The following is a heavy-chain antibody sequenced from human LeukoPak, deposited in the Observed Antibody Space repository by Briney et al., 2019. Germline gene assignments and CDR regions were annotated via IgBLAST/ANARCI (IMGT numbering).Heavy chain of an antibody. CDR2: ISNTGGRT. D-gene: IGHD2-21*01. CDR3: AKDCCGSSVFDS. J-gene: IGHJ4*02. V-gene: IGHV3-23*01. CDR1: GFAFSSYA. Sequence: WGSLRLSCAASGFAFSSYAMSWVRHAPGKGLEYVSGISNTGGRTYYADSVKGRFTISRDNSKNTVDLQMNSLRAEDTAVYYCAKDCCGSSVFDSWGQGTLVTVSS.